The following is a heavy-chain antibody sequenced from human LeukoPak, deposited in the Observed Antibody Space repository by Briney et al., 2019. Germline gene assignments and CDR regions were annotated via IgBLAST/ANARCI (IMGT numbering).Heavy chain of an antibody. CDR3: ARVRAVGDY. CDR2: ISYDGSNK. J-gene: IGHJ4*02. D-gene: IGHD6-19*01. Sequence: GGSLRLSCAASGFTFSSYAMHWVRQAPGKGLEWVAVISYDGSNKYYADSVKGRFTISRDNSKNTLYLQMNSLRAEDTAVYYCARVRAVGDYWGQGTLVTVSS. CDR1: GFTFSSYA. V-gene: IGHV3-30-3*01.